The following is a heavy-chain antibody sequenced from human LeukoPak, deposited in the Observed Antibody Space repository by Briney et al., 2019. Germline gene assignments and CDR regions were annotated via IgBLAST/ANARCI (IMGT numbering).Heavy chain of an antibody. V-gene: IGHV3-23*01. CDR1: GLTFRNYA. CDR2: ICANDGNT. D-gene: IGHD2-15*01. CDR3: AKGSGSSCYSPCDY. Sequence: GGSLRLSCAASGLTFRNYAMSWVRQAPGKGLEWVSVICANDGNTYYADAVKGRFTISRDNSKDTLYLQMDSLRAEDTAVYYCAKGSGSSCYSPCDYWGQGILVTVSS. J-gene: IGHJ4*02.